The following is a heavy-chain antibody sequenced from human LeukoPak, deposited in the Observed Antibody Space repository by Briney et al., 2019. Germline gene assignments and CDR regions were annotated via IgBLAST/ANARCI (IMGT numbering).Heavy chain of an antibody. V-gene: IGHV4-4*02. J-gene: IGHJ5*01. CDR2: ILHSGAT. CDR3: ARDQEHCSGTSCYPYWYDS. Sequence: SETLSLTCVVSGYSIRSGYWWSWVRQSPGKGLEWIGEILHSGATNYNPSLKSRLTMSIDTSKNQFSLKLSSVTAADTAVYFCARDQEHCSGTSCYPYWYDSWGQGTLVTVSS. CDR1: GYSIRSGYW. D-gene: IGHD2-2*01.